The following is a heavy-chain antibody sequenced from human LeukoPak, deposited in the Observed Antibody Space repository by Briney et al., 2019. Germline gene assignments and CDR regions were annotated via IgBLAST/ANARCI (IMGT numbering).Heavy chain of an antibody. CDR1: GFTVSSKY. Sequence: WALTLSCAGSGFTVSSKYMRWLRPPPQKGVDWVSVIYSGGSTYYAASVKGRFTISRDNSKNTLYLQMNSLRAEDTAVYYCAKVVVVAARGRWFDPWGQGTLVSVFS. CDR3: AKVVVVAARGRWFDP. CDR2: IYSGGST. D-gene: IGHD2-15*01. J-gene: IGHJ5*02. V-gene: IGHV3-53*01.